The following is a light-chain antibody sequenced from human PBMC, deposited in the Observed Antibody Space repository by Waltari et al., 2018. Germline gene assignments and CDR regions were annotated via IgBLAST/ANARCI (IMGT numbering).Light chain of an antibody. V-gene: IGLV1-47*01. CDR3: VAWDDSLSGLWV. J-gene: IGLJ3*02. CDR2: RSV. CDR1: SSTIGSNH. Sequence: QSVLTQSPSASGTPGQRVTISCSVSSSTIGSNHVYWYQQLPGTAPKLLIYRSVQRPSGVPARFSGSKSGTSASLAISGLRSEDEGDYYCVAWDDSLSGLWVFGGGTKLTVL.